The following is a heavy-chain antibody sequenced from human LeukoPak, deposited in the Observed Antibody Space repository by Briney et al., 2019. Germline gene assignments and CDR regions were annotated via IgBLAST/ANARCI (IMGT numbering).Heavy chain of an antibody. CDR2: IKQDGSQK. J-gene: IGHJ4*02. D-gene: IGHD2-21*02. CDR3: AREGTFGDYRASGDH. Sequence: GGSLRLSCEASGFTFSTYWTKWVRQAPGKGLEWVANIKQDGSQKYYVDSVKGRFIISRDNAKNSLYLQMNSVRAEDTAVYYCAREGTFGDYRASGDHWGQGALVTVSS. V-gene: IGHV3-7*03. CDR1: GFTFSTYW.